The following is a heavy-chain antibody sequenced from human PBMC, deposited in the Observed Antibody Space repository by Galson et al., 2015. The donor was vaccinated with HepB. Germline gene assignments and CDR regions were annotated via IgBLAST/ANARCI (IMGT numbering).Heavy chain of an antibody. Sequence: SLRLSCAASGFTFSSYAMSWVRQAPGKGLEWVSAISGSGGSKYYADSVKGRFTISRDNSKNTLYLQMNSLRAEDTAVYYCAKGRIVVVNYYFDYWGQGTLVTVSS. CDR3: AKGRIVVVNYYFDY. CDR2: ISGSGGSK. CDR1: GFTFSSYA. J-gene: IGHJ4*02. D-gene: IGHD3-22*01. V-gene: IGHV3-23*01.